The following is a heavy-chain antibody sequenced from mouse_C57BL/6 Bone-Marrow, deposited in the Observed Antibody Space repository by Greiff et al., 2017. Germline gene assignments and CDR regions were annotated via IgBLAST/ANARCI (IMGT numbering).Heavy chain of an antibody. CDR1: GFTFSSYG. J-gene: IGHJ1*03. CDR2: IRSGGSYT. CDR3: ARPYDSSFWDFDV. D-gene: IGHD1-1*01. Sequence: EVKVVESGGDLVKPGGSLKLSCAASGFTFSSYGMSWVRQTPDKRLEWVATIRSGGSYTYYPDSVKGRFTISSDNATNTLYLQMSSLKSEDTAMYYCARPYDSSFWDFDVWGTGTTVTVSS. V-gene: IGHV5-6*01.